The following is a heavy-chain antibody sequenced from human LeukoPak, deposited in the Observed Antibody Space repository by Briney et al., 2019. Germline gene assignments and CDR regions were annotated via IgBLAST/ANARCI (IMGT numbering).Heavy chain of an antibody. CDR2: ISGSGGST. D-gene: IGHD2-15*01. CDR1: GFTFSSYA. V-gene: IGHV3-23*01. J-gene: IGHJ5*02. Sequence: GGSLRLSCAASGFTFSSYAMSWVRQAPGKGLEWVSAISGSGGSTYYADSVKGRFTISRDNSKNTLYLQMNSLRAEDTAVYYCAKEGKDIVVVVAATEDWFDPWGQGTLVTVSS. CDR3: AKEGKDIVVVVAATEDWFDP.